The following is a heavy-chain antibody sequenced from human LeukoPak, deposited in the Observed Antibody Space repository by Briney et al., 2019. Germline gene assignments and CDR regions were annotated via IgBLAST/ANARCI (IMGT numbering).Heavy chain of an antibody. D-gene: IGHD5-18*01. J-gene: IGHJ4*02. CDR3: ARLDSYGHSYYFDY. V-gene: IGHV4-39*01. Sequence: SETLSLTCTVSGGSISSSSYYWGWIRQPPGKGLEWIGSIYYSGSTYYNPSLKSRVTISVDTSKNQLSLKLSSVTAADTAVYYCARLDSYGHSYYFDYWGQGTLVTVSS. CDR2: IYYSGST. CDR1: GGSISSSSYY.